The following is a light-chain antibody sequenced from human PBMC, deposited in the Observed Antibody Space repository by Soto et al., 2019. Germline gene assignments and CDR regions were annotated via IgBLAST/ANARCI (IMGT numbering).Light chain of an antibody. CDR2: TNI. CDR1: SSNIGSHT. V-gene: IGLV1-44*01. Sequence: QSVLTQPPSASGTPGQGVSISCSGGSSNIGSHTVTWYQQLPGTAPRLLIYTNIQRPSGVPDRFSGSKSGTSASLAISGLQSEDEADYYCAAWDGSLNTWVFGGGTKLTVL. J-gene: IGLJ3*02. CDR3: AAWDGSLNTWV.